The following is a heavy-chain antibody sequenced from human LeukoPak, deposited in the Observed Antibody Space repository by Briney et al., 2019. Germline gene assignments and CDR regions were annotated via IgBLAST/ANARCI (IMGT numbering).Heavy chain of an antibody. CDR1: GGSISSYY. CDR2: IYYSGST. D-gene: IGHD6-19*01. J-gene: IGHJ3*02. Sequence: SETLSLTCTVSGGSISSYYWSWIRQPPGKGLEWIGYIYYSGSTNYNPSLKSRVTISVDTSKNQFSLKLSSVTAADTAVYYCARVKVRPSSGWFDAFDIWGQGTMVTVPS. CDR3: ARVKVRPSSGWFDAFDI. V-gene: IGHV4-59*01.